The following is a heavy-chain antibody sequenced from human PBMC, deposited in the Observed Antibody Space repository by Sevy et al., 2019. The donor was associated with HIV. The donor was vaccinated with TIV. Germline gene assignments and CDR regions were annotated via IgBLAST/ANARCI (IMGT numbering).Heavy chain of an antibody. CDR3: ARRDGYTRRAFDM. Sequence: GGSLRLSCAASGFSFSRFWMHWVRQAPGKGLVWVSRINSDETSTSYADSVKGRFTISRDNARHTLFLQMNSLTVEDTAAYYCARRDGYTRRAFDMWGQGTMVTVSS. D-gene: IGHD5-12*01. CDR1: GFSFSRFW. CDR2: INSDETST. V-gene: IGHV3-74*01. J-gene: IGHJ3*02.